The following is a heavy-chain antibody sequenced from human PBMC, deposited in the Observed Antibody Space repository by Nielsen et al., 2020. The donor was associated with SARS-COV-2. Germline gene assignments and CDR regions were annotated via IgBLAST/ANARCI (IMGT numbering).Heavy chain of an antibody. CDR2: IKRDGSEK. Sequence: GGSLRLSCAASGFTFDDYAMHWVRQAPGKGLEWVANIKRDGSEKHYVDSVKGRFTISRDNAKNSLYLQMNSLRAEDTALYYCAKGFYGSGGGPDYWGQGTLVTVSS. CDR3: AKGFYGSGGGPDY. D-gene: IGHD3-10*01. CDR1: GFTFDDYA. J-gene: IGHJ4*02. V-gene: IGHV3-7*03.